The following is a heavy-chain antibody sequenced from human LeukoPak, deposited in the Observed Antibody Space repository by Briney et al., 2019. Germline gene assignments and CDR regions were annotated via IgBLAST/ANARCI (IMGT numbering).Heavy chain of an antibody. V-gene: IGHV1-2*02. CDR1: GYVFTDYS. J-gene: IGHJ5*02. CDR2: INPKSGGT. D-gene: IGHD1-1*01. CDR3: SRGSITNWNWFDP. Sequence: ASVKVSCKASGYVFTDYSIHWVRQAPGQGLEWVGWINPKSGGTNSAQKFQGRVTMTRDTSTTTAHMELSRLTSDDTAVYYCSRGSITNWNWFDPWGQGTLVTVSS.